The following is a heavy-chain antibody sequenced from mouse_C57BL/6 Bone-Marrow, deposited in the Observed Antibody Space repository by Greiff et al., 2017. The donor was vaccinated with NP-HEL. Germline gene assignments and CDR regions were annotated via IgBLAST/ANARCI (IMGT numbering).Heavy chain of an antibody. Sequence: VQLKESGGGLVKPGGSLKLSCAASGFTFSSYTMSWVRQTPEKRLEWVATISGGGGNTYYPDSGKGRFTISRDNAKNTLYLQMSSLRSEDTALYYCARTTVVASYYFYYWGQGTTLTVSS. V-gene: IGHV5-9*01. D-gene: IGHD1-1*01. CDR1: GFTFSSYT. J-gene: IGHJ2*01. CDR2: ISGGGGNT. CDR3: ARTTVVASYYFYY.